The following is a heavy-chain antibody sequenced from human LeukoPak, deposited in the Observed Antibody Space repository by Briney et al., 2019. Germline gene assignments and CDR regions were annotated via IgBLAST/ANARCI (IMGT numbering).Heavy chain of an antibody. D-gene: IGHD3-22*01. J-gene: IGHJ6*03. CDR3: AKHYDSSGYFYYYYMDV. CDR1: GFTISSYA. Sequence: GGSLRLSCAASGFTISSYAMSWVRQTPGKGLEWVSGISGSGGSTYYADSVKGRFTISRDNSKNTLYLQMNSLRAEDTAVYYCAKHYDSSGYFYYYYMDVWGKGTTVTVSS. V-gene: IGHV3-23*01. CDR2: ISGSGGST.